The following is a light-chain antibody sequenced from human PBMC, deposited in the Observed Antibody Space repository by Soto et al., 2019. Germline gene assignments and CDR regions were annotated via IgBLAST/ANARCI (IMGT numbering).Light chain of an antibody. CDR3: QQYESYPLT. CDR2: SAS. CDR1: QSVSAW. V-gene: IGKV1-5*03. Sequence: DIQMTQSPSTLSASVGDRVTITCRASQSVSAWLAWYQQKPGKAPELLMYSASTVETGVPSRFSGSGSETEFTLTISILRPDDFATYYCQQYESYPLTFGGGTRIEIK. J-gene: IGKJ4*01.